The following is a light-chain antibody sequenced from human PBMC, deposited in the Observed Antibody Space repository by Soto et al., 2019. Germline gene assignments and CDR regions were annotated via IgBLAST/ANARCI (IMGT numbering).Light chain of an antibody. J-gene: IGLJ1*01. CDR2: DVS. Sequence: QSVLTQPASVSGSPGQSITISCTGTSNDVGGYNYVSWYQQHPGKAPELMIYDVSNRPSGVYNRFSGSKSGNTASLTISGLQAEDEADYYCSSYTSTNTLDVFGTGTKVTVL. CDR1: SNDVGGYNY. V-gene: IGLV2-14*01. CDR3: SSYTSTNTLDV.